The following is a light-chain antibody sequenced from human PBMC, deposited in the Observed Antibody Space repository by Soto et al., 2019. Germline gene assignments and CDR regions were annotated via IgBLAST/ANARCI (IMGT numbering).Light chain of an antibody. V-gene: IGLV2-14*03. J-gene: IGLJ1*01. CDR1: SSDVGGYND. Sequence: QSALTQPASVSGSPGQSSTISCTGTSSDVGGYNDVSWYQHHPGKAPKLMIYDVSNRPSGVSNRFSGSKSGHTASLTISGRQAEDEADYYCSSYTSSSTLYVFGTGTKVTVL. CDR3: SSYTSSSTLYV. CDR2: DVS.